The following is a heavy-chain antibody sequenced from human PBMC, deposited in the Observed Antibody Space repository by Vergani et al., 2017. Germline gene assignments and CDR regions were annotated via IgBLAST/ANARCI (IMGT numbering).Heavy chain of an antibody. CDR3: ERTGYSYSKAVDY. V-gene: IGHV2-70*15. D-gene: IGHD5-18*01. Sequence: QVTLRESGPALVKPTQTLTLTCTYSGFSLSTSGMCVSWIRQPPGKALEWLARIDWDDDKYYSTSLKTRLTIPKNTYKNQVVPTMTHMDPVDTATYYYERTGYSYSKAVDYWGQGTLVTVAS. CDR1: GFSLSTSGMC. J-gene: IGHJ4*02. CDR2: IDWDDDK.